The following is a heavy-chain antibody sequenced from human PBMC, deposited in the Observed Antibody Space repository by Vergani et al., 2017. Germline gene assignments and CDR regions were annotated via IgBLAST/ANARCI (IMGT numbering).Heavy chain of an antibody. V-gene: IGHV3-30*02. CDR1: GLTLSSYG. D-gene: IGHD1-7*01. J-gene: IGHJ5*02. CDR3: GKTQGTVVGTWWFDP. CDR2: TRPHEDGA. Sequence: MQLVESGGGVVQPGGSMRLSCSASGLTLSSYGVHWVRQAPGRGLESVTFTRPHEDGAFYSASVRGRFTVSRDNSKNTLYLEMNRLNVDDTAIYYCGKTQGTVVGTWWFDPWGQGTPVTVSS.